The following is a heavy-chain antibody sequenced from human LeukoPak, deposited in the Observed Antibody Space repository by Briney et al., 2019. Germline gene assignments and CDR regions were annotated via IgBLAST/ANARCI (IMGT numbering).Heavy chain of an antibody. V-gene: IGHV1-69*01. CDR1: GGTFSSYA. Sequence: SVKVSCKASGGTFSSYAISWVRQAPGQGLEWMGGIIPIFGTANYAQKFQGRVTITADESTSTAYMELSSLRSEDTAVYYCARSETDDYYYFGMDVWGKGTTVTVSS. J-gene: IGHJ6*04. CDR2: IIPIFGTA. CDR3: ARSETDDYYYFGMDV.